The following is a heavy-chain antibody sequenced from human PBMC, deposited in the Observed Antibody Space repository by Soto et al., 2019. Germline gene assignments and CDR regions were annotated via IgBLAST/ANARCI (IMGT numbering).Heavy chain of an antibody. CDR3: ARVWFGESSWFDP. Sequence: SETLSLTCTVSGGSIAIGGYCWSWIRQPPGQGLEWIGYICHSGNTYYNPSLKSRVTTSLDRSKNQFSLNLSSVTAADTAVYYCARVWFGESSWFDPWGQGTLVTVSS. CDR1: GGSIAIGGYC. D-gene: IGHD3-10*01. J-gene: IGHJ5*02. V-gene: IGHV4-30-2*01. CDR2: ICHSGNT.